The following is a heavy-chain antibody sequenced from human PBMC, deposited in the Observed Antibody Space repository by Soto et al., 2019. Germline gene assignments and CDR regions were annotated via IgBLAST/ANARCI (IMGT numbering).Heavy chain of an antibody. CDR2: IHYSGTA. J-gene: IGHJ4*02. Sequence: TLSLTCTVAGDSVSNGGYSWNWIRQPPGKGLEWVAYIHYSGTAYYNPSLKSRLTISLDTSRNQFSLDLTSVTAADTAVYYCARLAYSHYSTWGQGTLVTVSS. V-gene: IGHV4-30-2*03. CDR1: GDSVSNGGYS. D-gene: IGHD5-12*01. CDR3: ARLAYSHYST.